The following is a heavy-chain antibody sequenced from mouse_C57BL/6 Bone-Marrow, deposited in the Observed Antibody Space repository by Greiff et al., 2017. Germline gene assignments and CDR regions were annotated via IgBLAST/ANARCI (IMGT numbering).Heavy chain of an antibody. CDR1: GFTFSDFY. J-gene: IGHJ2*01. CDR3: ARDAVYYSKRGNY. Sequence: EVQLVESGGGLVQSGRSLRLSCATSGFTFSDFYMEWVRQAPGKGLEWIAASRNKANDYTTEYSASVKGRFIVSRDTSQSILYLQMNALRAEDTAIYYCARDAVYYSKRGNYWGQGTTLTVSS. D-gene: IGHD2-5*01. CDR2: SRNKANDYTT. V-gene: IGHV7-1*01.